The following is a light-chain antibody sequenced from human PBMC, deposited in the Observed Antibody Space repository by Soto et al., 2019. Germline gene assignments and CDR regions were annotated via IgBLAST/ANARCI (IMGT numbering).Light chain of an antibody. CDR3: QSYDSSNRGVV. CDR1: SGSIASNY. J-gene: IGLJ2*01. CDR2: EDN. Sequence: NFMLTQPHSVSESPGKTVTISCTRSSGSIASNYVQWYQQRPGSAPTTVIYEDNQRPSGVPDRFSGSIDSSSNSASLTISGLKTEDEADYYCQSYDSSNRGVVFGGVTKLTVL. V-gene: IGLV6-57*04.